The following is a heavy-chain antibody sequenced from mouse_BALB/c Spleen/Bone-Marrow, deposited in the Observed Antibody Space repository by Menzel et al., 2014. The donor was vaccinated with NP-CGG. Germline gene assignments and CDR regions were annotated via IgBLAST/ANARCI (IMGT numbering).Heavy chain of an antibody. D-gene: IGHD1-2*01. V-gene: IGHV7-3*02. CDR2: IRNKANGYTD. Sequence: EVQLQESGGGLVQPGGSLRLSCATSGFTFTDYYMSWVRQPPGKALEWLGFIRNKANGYTDEYSASVKGQFTISRDNSQSILYLQMNIMRTEDSAADFRERDRNFDIHWYFDVWGAGTTVTVSS. CDR1: GFTFTDYY. CDR3: ERDRNFDIHWYFDV. J-gene: IGHJ1*01.